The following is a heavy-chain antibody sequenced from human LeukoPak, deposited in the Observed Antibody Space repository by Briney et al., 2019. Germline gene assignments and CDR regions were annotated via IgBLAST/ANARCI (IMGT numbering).Heavy chain of an antibody. D-gene: IGHD2-2*02. CDR2: ISSNGGST. CDR3: AREFCSSTSCYKVLGY. V-gene: IGHV3-64*01. Sequence: GGSLRLSCAASGFSFSSYAMHWVRQAPGKGLKYVSAISSNGGSTYYANSVKGRFTISRDNSKNTLYLQMGSLRAEDMAVYYCAREFCSSTSCYKVLGYWGQGTLVTVSS. CDR1: GFSFSSYA. J-gene: IGHJ4*02.